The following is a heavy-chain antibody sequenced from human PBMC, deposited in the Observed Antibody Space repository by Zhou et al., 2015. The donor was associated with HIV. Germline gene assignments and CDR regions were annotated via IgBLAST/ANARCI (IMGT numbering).Heavy chain of an antibody. CDR2: ITPLLGTV. CDR3: ARSSGNYDYAFDI. Sequence: QVQLVQSGAEVKKPGSSVRVSCEASGGSFNNYAVTWVRQAPGQGLEWMGGITPLLGTVKYAQKFHDRVTLTADRSTSIAYMELRSLRSEDAAVYYCARSSGNYDYAFDIWGQGT. D-gene: IGHD6-19*01. J-gene: IGHJ3*02. V-gene: IGHV1-69*06. CDR1: GGSFNNYA.